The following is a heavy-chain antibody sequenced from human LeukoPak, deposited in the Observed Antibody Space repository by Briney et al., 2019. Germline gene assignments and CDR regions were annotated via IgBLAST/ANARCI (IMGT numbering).Heavy chain of an antibody. V-gene: IGHV3-23*01. CDR1: GFTFSSYA. J-gene: IGHJ5*02. CDR2: ISGSGGST. D-gene: IGHD6-6*01. Sequence: PGGSLRLSCATSGFTFSSYAMSWVRQAPGKGLEWVSAISGSGGSTYYADSVKGRFTISRDNSKNTLYLQMNSLRAEDTAVYYCARSPWSSSSVGGWFDPWGQGTLVTVSS. CDR3: ARSPWSSSSVGGWFDP.